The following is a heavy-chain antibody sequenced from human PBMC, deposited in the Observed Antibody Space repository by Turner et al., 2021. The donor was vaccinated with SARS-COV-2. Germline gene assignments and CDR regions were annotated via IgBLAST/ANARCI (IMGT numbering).Heavy chain of an antibody. V-gene: IGHV4-34*01. CDR2: SKHSGST. Sequence: QVQLQQWCAGRSKPSETLSLPCSAYGVSFSGDYWRWIRQPPGKGLEWDGESKHSGSTNYNPSPKSRVTISVDTSKHQFSLKLGAVTAADTAVDYCASGEVDIVAIPNYGDAFDIWGQGTMVTVSS. CDR3: ASGEVDIVAIPNYGDAFDI. CDR1: GVSFSGDY. D-gene: IGHD5-12*01. J-gene: IGHJ3*02.